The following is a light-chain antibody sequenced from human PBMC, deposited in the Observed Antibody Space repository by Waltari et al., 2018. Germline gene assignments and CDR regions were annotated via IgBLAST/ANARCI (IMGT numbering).Light chain of an antibody. CDR2: EVT. V-gene: IGLV2-8*01. Sequence: SALTQPPSASGSPGQSVTISCTRSSSDVGTSNFVSWYHQPPGQAPKLMIYEVTKRPSGVPDRFSGSKSGNTASLSVSGLQAEDEADYYCTSYAGSDKLLFGGGTKLTVL. CDR1: SSDVGTSNF. CDR3: TSYAGSDKLL. J-gene: IGLJ3*02.